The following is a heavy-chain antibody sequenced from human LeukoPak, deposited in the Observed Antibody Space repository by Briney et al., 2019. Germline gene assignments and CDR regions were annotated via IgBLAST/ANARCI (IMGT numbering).Heavy chain of an antibody. J-gene: IGHJ4*02. D-gene: IGHD3-22*01. CDR2: IYCSGSS. Sequence: SETLSLTCTVSGDSISSHYWSWIRQPPGKGLEWIGCIYCSGSSSYNPSLKSRVTISVDTSNTQFSLKLSSVTAADAAVYYCATNYYDSSGYYYGLGYWGQGTLVTVSS. CDR3: ATNYYDSSGYYYGLGY. CDR1: GDSISSHY. V-gene: IGHV4-59*11.